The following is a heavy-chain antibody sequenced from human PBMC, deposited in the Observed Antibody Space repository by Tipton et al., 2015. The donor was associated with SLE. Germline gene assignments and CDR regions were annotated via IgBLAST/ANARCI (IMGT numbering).Heavy chain of an antibody. J-gene: IGHJ4*02. Sequence: GLVKPSETLSLTCTVSGGSISGNSYNWGWIRQPPGKGLEWIGSTYYSGDAYYNPSLKSRVSVSVDTSKNQFSLKLTSVTAADTAVYYCARQKTNWGVWGQGTLVTVSS. CDR1: GGSISGNSYN. V-gene: IGHV4-39*01. CDR2: TYYSGDA. CDR3: ARQKTNWGV. D-gene: IGHD7-27*01.